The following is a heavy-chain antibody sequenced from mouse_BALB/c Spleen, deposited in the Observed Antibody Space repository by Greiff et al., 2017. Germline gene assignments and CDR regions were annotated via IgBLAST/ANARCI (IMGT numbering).Heavy chain of an antibody. D-gene: IGHD2-3*01. V-gene: IGHV1-14*01. Sequence: VQLQQSGPELVKPGASVKMSCKASGYTFTSYVMHWVKQKPGQGLEWIGYINPYNDGTKYNEKFKGKATLTSDKSSSTAYMELSSLTSEDSAVYYCARGGGLLAMDYWGQGTSVTVSS. CDR2: INPYNDGT. CDR1: GYTFTSYV. J-gene: IGHJ4*01. CDR3: ARGGGLLAMDY.